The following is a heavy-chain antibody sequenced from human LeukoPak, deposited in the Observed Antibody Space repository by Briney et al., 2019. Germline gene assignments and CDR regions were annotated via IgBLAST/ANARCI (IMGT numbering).Heavy chain of an antibody. D-gene: IGHD3-22*01. V-gene: IGHV3-30-3*01. CDR2: ISYDGSNK. CDR3: ARARSTMIVVVLFDY. Sequence: GGSLRLSCAASGFTFSSYAMHWVRQAPGKGLEWVAVISYDGSNKYYADSVKGRFTISRDNSKNTLYLQMNSLRAEDTAVYYRARARSTMIVVVLFDYWGQGTLVTVSS. CDR1: GFTFSSYA. J-gene: IGHJ4*02.